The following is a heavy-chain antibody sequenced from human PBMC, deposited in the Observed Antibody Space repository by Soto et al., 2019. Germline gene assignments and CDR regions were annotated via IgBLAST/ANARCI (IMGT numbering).Heavy chain of an antibody. CDR1: GGSISSGGYY. Sequence: SETLSLTCTVSGGSISSGGYYWSWIRQHPGKGLEWIGYIYYSGSTYYNPSLKSRVTISVDTSKNQFSLKLSSVTAVDTAVYYCARVILSYGSWSLYNYYYYYYMDVWGKGTTVTVSS. CDR2: IYYSGST. D-gene: IGHD3-10*01. CDR3: ARVILSYGSWSLYNYYYYYYMDV. J-gene: IGHJ6*03. V-gene: IGHV4-31*03.